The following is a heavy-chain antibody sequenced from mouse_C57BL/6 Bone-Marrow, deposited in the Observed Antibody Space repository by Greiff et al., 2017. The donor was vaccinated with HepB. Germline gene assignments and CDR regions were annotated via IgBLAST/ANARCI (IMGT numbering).Heavy chain of an antibody. CDR2: ISSGGDYI. CDR1: GFTFSSYA. D-gene: IGHD2-3*01. V-gene: IGHV5-9-1*02. Sequence: VQLKESGEGLVKPGGSLKLSCAASGFTFSSYAMSWVRQTPEKRLEWVAYISSGGDYIYYADTVKGRFTISRDNARNTLYLQMSSLKSEDTAMYYCTRVGWLLFAYWGQGTLVTVSA. J-gene: IGHJ3*01. CDR3: TRVGWLLFAY.